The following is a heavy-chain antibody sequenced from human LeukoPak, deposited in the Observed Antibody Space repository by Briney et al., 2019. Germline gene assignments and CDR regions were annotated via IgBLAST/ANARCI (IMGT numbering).Heavy chain of an antibody. J-gene: IGHJ6*03. Sequence: PSETLSLTCTVSGGSISSYYWSWIRQPPGKGLEGIGYIYYSGSTNYNPSLKSRVTISVDTSKDQFSLKLSSVTAADTAVYYCARDRDCTNGVCYGDYYYMDVWGKGTTVTVSS. D-gene: IGHD2-8*01. CDR1: GGSISSYY. CDR3: ARDRDCTNGVCYGDYYYMDV. CDR2: IYYSGST. V-gene: IGHV4-59*01.